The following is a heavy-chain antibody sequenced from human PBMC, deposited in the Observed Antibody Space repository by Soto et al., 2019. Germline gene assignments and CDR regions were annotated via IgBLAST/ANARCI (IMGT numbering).Heavy chain of an antibody. D-gene: IGHD3-3*01. CDR3: AHRVRRAVFGLVTTTASYFDF. Sequence: QITLNESGPTVVKPTETLTLTCTFSGFSLTTSGVGVGWVRQSPGKAPEWLAFIYWDDDKRYSTSLKSRLTIPKDTSQNQVVLTMANVDPADTATYYCAHRVRRAVFGLVTTTASYFDFWGQGTPVVVSS. CDR1: GFSLTTSGVG. J-gene: IGHJ4*02. V-gene: IGHV2-5*02. CDR2: IYWDDDK.